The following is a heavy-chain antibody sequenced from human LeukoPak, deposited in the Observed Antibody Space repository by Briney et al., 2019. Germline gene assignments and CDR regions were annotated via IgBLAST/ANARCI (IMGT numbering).Heavy chain of an antibody. CDR3: ARNYYDSSGYYYAVDY. CDR2: ISYDGSNK. J-gene: IGHJ4*02. Sequence: GRSLRLSCAASGFTFSSYAMHWVRQAPGKGLEWVAVISYDGSNKYYADSVKGRFTISRDNSKDTLYLQMNSLRAEDTAVYYCARNYYDSSGYYYAVDYWGQGTLVTVSS. CDR1: GFTFSSYA. V-gene: IGHV3-30-3*01. D-gene: IGHD3-22*01.